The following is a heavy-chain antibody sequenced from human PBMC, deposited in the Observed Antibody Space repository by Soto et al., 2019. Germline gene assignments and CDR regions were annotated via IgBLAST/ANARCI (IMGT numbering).Heavy chain of an antibody. CDR2: LSYHGTGK. J-gene: IGHJ6*02. D-gene: IGHD5-18*01. CDR3: STDMCGVDTGNYGMDV. Sequence: QVQLVESGGVGVQPGMSLRLSCAASGVTFTNYPMHWVRQAPGKGLELVADLSYHGTGKGYADSVKGRFTISRDNSKNTQYVQMSSLRPEDTAVYYCSTDMCGVDTGNYGMDVWGQGTKVNVSS. CDR1: GVTFTNYP. V-gene: IGHV3-30*03.